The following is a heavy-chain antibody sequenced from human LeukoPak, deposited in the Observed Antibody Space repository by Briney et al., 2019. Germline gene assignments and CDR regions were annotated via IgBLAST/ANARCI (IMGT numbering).Heavy chain of an antibody. J-gene: IGHJ4*02. D-gene: IGHD6-19*01. CDR1: GYTFTSDG. CDR2: ISAYNGNT. CDR3: ARDPSSGWYEMTGDY. Sequence: GASVKVSCKASGYTFTSDGISWVRQAPGQGLEWMGWISAYNGNTNYAQKLQGRVTMTTDTSTSTAYMELRSLRSDDTAVYYCARDPSSGWYEMTGDYWGQGTLVTVSS. V-gene: IGHV1-18*01.